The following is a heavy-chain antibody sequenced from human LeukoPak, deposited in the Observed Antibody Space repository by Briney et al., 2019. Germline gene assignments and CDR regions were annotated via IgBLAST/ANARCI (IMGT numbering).Heavy chain of an antibody. Sequence: GGSLRLSCAASGFSFSSYWMNWVRQAPGKGLEWVANIKQDGSEKYYVDSVKGRFTISRDNAKNSLYLQMNSLRAEDTAVYYRASGGYSFFYWGQGTLVTVSS. CDR2: IKQDGSEK. D-gene: IGHD5-18*01. J-gene: IGHJ4*02. V-gene: IGHV3-7*03. CDR3: ASGGYSFFY. CDR1: GFSFSSYW.